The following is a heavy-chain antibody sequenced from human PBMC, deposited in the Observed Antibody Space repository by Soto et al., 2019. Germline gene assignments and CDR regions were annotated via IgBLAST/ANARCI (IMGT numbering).Heavy chain of an antibody. D-gene: IGHD6-13*01. CDR1: GGSISSGDYC. V-gene: IGHV4-30-4*01. CDR2: IYYSGST. J-gene: IGHJ4*02. CDR3: ASRHSSPYFDY. Sequence: QVQLQESGPGLVKPSQTLSLTCTVSGGSISSGDYCWSWIRQPPGKGLEWIGSIYYSGSTYYNPSLKSRVTISVDSSKNQFSLKLNSVTAADTAVYYCASRHSSPYFDYWGQGTLVTVSS.